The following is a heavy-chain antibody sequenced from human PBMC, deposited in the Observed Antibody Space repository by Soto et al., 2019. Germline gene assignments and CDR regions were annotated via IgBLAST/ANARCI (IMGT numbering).Heavy chain of an antibody. J-gene: IGHJ1*01. D-gene: IGHD3-10*01. CDR1: GFTFSDAW. CDR2: IKSKTNGGTA. V-gene: IGHV3-15*01. CDR3: ATRPTFSDGGPEKDLPH. Sequence: EVQLVESGGGLVKPGGSLRLSCTASGFTFSDAWMTWVRQAPGKGLDWVGRIKSKTNGGTAAYAPPVKGRFTISRDDSKNTLDLQMNSLKTEDTAVYYCATRPTFSDGGPEKDLPHWGPGTLVTVSS.